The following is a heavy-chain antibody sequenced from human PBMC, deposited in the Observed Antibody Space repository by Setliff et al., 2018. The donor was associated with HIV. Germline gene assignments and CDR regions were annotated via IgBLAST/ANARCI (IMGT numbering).Heavy chain of an antibody. D-gene: IGHD3-10*01. CDR1: GYNFVGYG. V-gene: IGHV1-18*01. CDR2: INTYNGNT. CDR3: ARNFGLSPSGKYYYYYGMDI. J-gene: IGHJ6*02. Sequence: VASVKVSCKASGYNFVGYGINWLRQAPGQGLEWMGWINTYNGNTKYGQKFQGSVTMTTDTSTSTVYMELRNLRSDDTAVYYCARNFGLSPSGKYYYYYGMDIWGQGTTVTVSS.